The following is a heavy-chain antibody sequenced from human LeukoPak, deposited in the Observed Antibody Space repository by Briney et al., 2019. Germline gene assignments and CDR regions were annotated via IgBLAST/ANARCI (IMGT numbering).Heavy chain of an antibody. D-gene: IGHD2-8*01. CDR1: GYTFTTYG. CDR3: ARDFLCTNGVCHDCFDP. V-gene: IGHV1-18*01. Sequence: GASVKVSCKASGYTFTTYGISWVRQAPGQGLEWMGWIGTYNGDTNYAQKLQGRVTMTTDSSTTTAYMELGSLRSDDTAVYYCARDFLCTNGVCHDCFDPWGQGTLVTVSS. J-gene: IGHJ5*02. CDR2: IGTYNGDT.